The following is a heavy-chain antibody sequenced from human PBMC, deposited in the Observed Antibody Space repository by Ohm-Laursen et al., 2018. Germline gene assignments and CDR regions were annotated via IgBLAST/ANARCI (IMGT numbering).Heavy chain of an antibody. CDR2: ISSSGSTI. CDR1: GFTFSDYY. Sequence: SLRLSCAASGFTFSDYYMTWIRQAPGKGLGWVSYISSSGSTIYYADSVKGRFTISRDNAKNSLYLQMNSLRAEDTAVYYCVHDSSGYSYYFDYWGQGTLVTVSS. V-gene: IGHV3-11*01. CDR3: VHDSSGYSYYFDY. D-gene: IGHD3-22*01. J-gene: IGHJ4*02.